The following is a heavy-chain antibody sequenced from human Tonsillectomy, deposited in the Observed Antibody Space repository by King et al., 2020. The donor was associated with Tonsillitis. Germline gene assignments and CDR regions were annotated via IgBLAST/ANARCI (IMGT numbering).Heavy chain of an antibody. Sequence: QLQESGPGLVKPSETLSLTCTVSGGSISGYYWSWIRQPPGKGLEWIGYIYYSGSTNYNPSLKSRVTISVDTSKNQFSLKLSSVTAADTAVYYCARAYYSDYDENYYMDVWGKGTTVTVSS. CDR2: IYYSGST. CDR1: GGSISGYY. CDR3: ARAYYSDYDENYYMDV. J-gene: IGHJ6*03. D-gene: IGHD4-11*01. V-gene: IGHV4-59*01.